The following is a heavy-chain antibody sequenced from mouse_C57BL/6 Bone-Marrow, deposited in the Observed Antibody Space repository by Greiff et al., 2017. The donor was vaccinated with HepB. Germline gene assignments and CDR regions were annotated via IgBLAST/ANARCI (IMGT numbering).Heavy chain of an antibody. D-gene: IGHD3-2*02. CDR3: ARDGSGPAWFAY. V-gene: IGHV1-54*01. CDR1: GYAFTNYL. CDR2: INPGRGGT. J-gene: IGHJ3*01. Sequence: VQLQQSGAELVRPGTSVKVSCKASGYAFTNYLIEWVKQRPGQGLEWIGVINPGRGGTNYNEKVKGKATLTADKSSSTAYMQLSRLTSEDSAVYFCARDGSGPAWFAYWGQGTLVTVSA.